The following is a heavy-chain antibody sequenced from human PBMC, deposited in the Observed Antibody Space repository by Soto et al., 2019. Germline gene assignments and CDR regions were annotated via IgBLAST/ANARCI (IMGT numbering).Heavy chain of an antibody. J-gene: IGHJ3*02. CDR1: GFTFSSYG. Sequence: QVQLVESGGGVVQPGRSLRLSCAASGFTFSSYGMHWVRQAPGKGLEWVAVISYDGSNKYCADSVKGRFTISRDNSKNTLYLQMNSLRAEGTAVYYCAKAMVVVTAISGGGGFDKWGQGTLVTVSS. D-gene: IGHD2-21*02. V-gene: IGHV3-30*18. CDR3: AKAMVVVTAISGGGGFDK. CDR2: ISYDGSNK.